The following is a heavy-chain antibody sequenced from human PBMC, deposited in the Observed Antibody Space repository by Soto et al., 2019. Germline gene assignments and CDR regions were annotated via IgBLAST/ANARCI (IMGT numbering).Heavy chain of an antibody. Sequence: GGSLRLSCAASGFTFSDRYMDWVRQAPGKGLEWVGRTKNKANSYTTEYAASVKGRFTISRDYSRDSVYLQMNSLKTDDTAVYYCTIEGAYPGPDFDYWGQGTLGTVS. D-gene: IGHD3-16*01. CDR2: TKNKANSYTT. V-gene: IGHV3-72*01. J-gene: IGHJ4*02. CDR1: GFTFSDRY. CDR3: TIEGAYPGPDFDY.